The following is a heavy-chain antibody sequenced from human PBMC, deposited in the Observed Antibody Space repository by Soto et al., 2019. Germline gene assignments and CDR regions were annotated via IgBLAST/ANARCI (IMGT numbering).Heavy chain of an antibody. J-gene: IGHJ3*02. D-gene: IGHD1-26*01. V-gene: IGHV3-30*18. Sequence: QVQLVESGGGVVQPGRSLRLSCAASGFTFSSYGMHWVRQAPGKGLEWVAVISYDGSNKYYADSVKGRFTISRDNFKNTLYLQMNSLRAEDTAVYYCAKVGLVGATVDAFDIWGQGTMVTVSS. CDR3: AKVGLVGATVDAFDI. CDR1: GFTFSSYG. CDR2: ISYDGSNK.